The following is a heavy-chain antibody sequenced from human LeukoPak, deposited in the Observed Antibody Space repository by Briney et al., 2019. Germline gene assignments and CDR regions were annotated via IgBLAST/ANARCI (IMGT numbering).Heavy chain of an antibody. CDR1: GFTFSSYA. D-gene: IGHD2-15*01. Sequence: GRSLRLSCAASGFTFSSYAMHWVRQAPGKGLEWVAVLSYDGGIKYYADSVKGRFTFSRDNSKNTLSLQMNSLRAEDTALYYCARSRYCSGGTCYSNYYYYYIDVWGKGTSVTVSS. V-gene: IGHV3-30*04. J-gene: IGHJ6*03. CDR3: ARSRYCSGGTCYSNYYYYYIDV. CDR2: LSYDGGIK.